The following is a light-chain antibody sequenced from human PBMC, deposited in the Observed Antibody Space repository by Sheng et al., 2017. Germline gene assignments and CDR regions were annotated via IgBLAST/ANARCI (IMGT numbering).Light chain of an antibody. CDR2: DNT. J-gene: IGLJ3*02. CDR1: NSNIGSNS. Sequence: QSVLTQPPSVSGTPGQTGTIPCSGSNSNIGSNSVTWYRQLPGTAPKLLIYDNTERPSGVPDRFSASKSGTSASLAIRGLQSEDEADYFCAAWDDALNAWVFGGGTKVTVL. V-gene: IGLV1-44*01. CDR3: AAWDDALNAWV.